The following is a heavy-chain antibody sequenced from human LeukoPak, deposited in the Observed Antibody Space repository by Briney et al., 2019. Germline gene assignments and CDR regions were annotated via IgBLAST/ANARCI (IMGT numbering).Heavy chain of an antibody. CDR3: AREGSMTARPFVSIDY. J-gene: IGHJ4*02. D-gene: IGHD6-6*01. Sequence: SETLSLTCTVSGGSISSYYWSWIRQPAGKGLQWIARIHTSGSTDYNPSLGSRVTMSVDTSKNQFSLKLSSVTAADTAVYYCAREGSMTARPFVSIDYWGQGTLVTVSS. CDR2: IHTSGST. CDR1: GGSISSYY. V-gene: IGHV4-4*07.